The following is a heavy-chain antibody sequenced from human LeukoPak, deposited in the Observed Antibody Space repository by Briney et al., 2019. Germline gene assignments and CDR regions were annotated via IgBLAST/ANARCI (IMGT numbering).Heavy chain of an antibody. V-gene: IGHV3-23*01. CDR2: ISGSGGST. Sequence: GGSLRLSCAASGFTFSSYGMSWVRQAPGKGLEGVSAISGSGGSTYYADSVKGRFTISRDNSKNTLYLQMNSLRAEDTALYYCARGGSLLDVHFDYWGQGTLVTVSS. D-gene: IGHD6-25*01. CDR3: ARGGSLLDVHFDY. J-gene: IGHJ4*02. CDR1: GFTFSSYG.